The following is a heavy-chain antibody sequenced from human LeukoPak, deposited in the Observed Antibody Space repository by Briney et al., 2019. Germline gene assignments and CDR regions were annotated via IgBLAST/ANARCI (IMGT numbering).Heavy chain of an antibody. CDR2: FSGSGGST. CDR1: GFAFSDYY. Sequence: GGPLRLSCTASGFAFSDYYMSWIRQTPGKGLEWVSAFSGSGGSTYYADSVKGRFTISRDNSKNTLYLQMNSLRAEDTSVYYCAKGPDYYDSSGDYSPAFDYWGQGTLVTVSS. V-gene: IGHV3-23*01. J-gene: IGHJ4*02. CDR3: AKGPDYYDSSGDYSPAFDY. D-gene: IGHD3-22*01.